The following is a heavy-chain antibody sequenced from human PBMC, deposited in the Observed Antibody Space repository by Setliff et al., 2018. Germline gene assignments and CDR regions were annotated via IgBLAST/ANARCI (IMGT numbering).Heavy chain of an antibody. CDR1: GGSITESC. D-gene: IGHD3-10*01. J-gene: IGHJ5*02. Sequence: SETLSLTCTVSGGSITESCWSWIRQPAGKGLEWIGRMFVSKTTDYNPSLRGRLTISIDTANKHFSLNLDSVTAADTAVYFCAKGARQPSKRSWFDPWGQGTRVTVSS. CDR3: AKGARQPSKRSWFDP. CDR2: MFVSKTT. V-gene: IGHV4-4*07.